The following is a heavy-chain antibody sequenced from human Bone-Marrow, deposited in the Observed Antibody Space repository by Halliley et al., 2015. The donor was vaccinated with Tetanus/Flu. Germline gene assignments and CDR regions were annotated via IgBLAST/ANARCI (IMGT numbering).Heavy chain of an antibody. D-gene: IGHD6-6*01. Sequence: TLSLTCTVSGGSINPYYWSWIRQPPGKGLEWIGYIFYRGSTNYNPSLKSRVTMSVDTSNNQFSLKLSSVTAADTAVYYCARHISSSGYGMDVWGQGTTVTASS. CDR1: GGSINPYY. CDR2: IFYRGST. J-gene: IGHJ6*02. V-gene: IGHV4-59*08. CDR3: ARHISSSGYGMDV.